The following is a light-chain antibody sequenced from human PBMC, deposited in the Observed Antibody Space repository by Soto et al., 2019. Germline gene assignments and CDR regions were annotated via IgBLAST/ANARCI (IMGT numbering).Light chain of an antibody. Sequence: EIVLTQSPGTLSLSPGERATLSCRASQSVSSSYLAWYQQKPGQAPRLLIYGASGRATGIPDRFSGSGSGTDFTLTISRLEPEDFAVYYRQQYGSSPGITFGQGTRLEIK. CDR1: QSVSSSY. CDR2: GAS. CDR3: QQYGSSPGIT. V-gene: IGKV3-20*01. J-gene: IGKJ5*01.